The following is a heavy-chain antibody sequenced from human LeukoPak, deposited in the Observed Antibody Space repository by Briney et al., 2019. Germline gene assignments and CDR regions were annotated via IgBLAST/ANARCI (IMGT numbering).Heavy chain of an antibody. CDR1: GFTFSSYE. V-gene: IGHV3-48*03. J-gene: IGHJ4*02. D-gene: IGHD5-12*01. Sequence: PGGSLRLCCAASGFTFSSYEMIWVRQAPGKGLECVSYISGSGRTIYYADSVKGRFTISRDNAKNSLYLQMYSLRAGDTAAYYCASPQTSGYAFGYWGQGTLVTVSS. CDR3: ASPQTSGYAFGY. CDR2: ISGSGRTI.